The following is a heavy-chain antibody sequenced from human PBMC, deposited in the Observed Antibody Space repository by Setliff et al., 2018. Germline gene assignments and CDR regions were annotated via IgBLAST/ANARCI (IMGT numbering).Heavy chain of an antibody. Sequence: LRLSCSASGFTFENFAMHWIRQAPGKGLEYVSGISNDGKTANYASPLNGRFTISRDNSKRTLYLEMGGLKIEDTAIYFCARDRWMGPTAHFDYWGQGSLVTVSS. CDR2: ISNDGKTA. CDR1: GFTFENFA. CDR3: ARDRWMGPTAHFDY. V-gene: IGHV3-64*01. D-gene: IGHD2-2*01. J-gene: IGHJ4*02.